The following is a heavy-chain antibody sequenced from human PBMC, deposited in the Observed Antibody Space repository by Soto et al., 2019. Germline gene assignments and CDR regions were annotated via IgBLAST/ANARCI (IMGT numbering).Heavy chain of an antibody. CDR1: GFTFNHYA. CDR2: IIANGGT. J-gene: IGHJ4*02. D-gene: IGHD2-15*01. Sequence: RRLSCAASGFTFNHYAMSWVRQAPGKGLEWVSIIIANGGTFYADSVKGRFTISRDNSKNTVYLQMSGLRVEDTAIYYCAKDYTVAADPSSVILFDYWGQGALVTVSS. CDR3: AKDYTVAADPSSVILFDY. V-gene: IGHV3-23*01.